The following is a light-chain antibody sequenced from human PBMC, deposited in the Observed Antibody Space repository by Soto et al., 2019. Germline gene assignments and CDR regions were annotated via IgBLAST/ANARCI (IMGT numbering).Light chain of an antibody. V-gene: IGKV3-11*01. CDR3: QQRSNWWT. Sequence: EIVLTQSPATRSLSPGERATLSCRASQSVSSYLAWYQQKPGQAPRLLIYDASNRATGIPARFSGSGSGTVFTLTISSLEPEDFAVYYCQQRSNWWTFGQGTKVEIK. CDR2: DAS. CDR1: QSVSSY. J-gene: IGKJ1*01.